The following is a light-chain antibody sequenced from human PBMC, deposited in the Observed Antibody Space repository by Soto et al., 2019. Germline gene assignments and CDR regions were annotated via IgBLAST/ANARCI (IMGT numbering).Light chain of an antibody. CDR2: AAS. CDR3: QQLNSSPSLT. Sequence: DIQLTQSPSFLSASVGDRVTITCRASQAISNYLAWYQQKPGKAPKLLIYAASTLQSGVPSRFSGSGSGTEFTLTISSLQPEDFATYYCQQLNSSPSLTFGGGTKVEIK. J-gene: IGKJ4*01. CDR1: QAISNY. V-gene: IGKV1-9*01.